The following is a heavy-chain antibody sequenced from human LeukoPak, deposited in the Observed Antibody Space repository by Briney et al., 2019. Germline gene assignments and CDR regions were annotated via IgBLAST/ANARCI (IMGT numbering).Heavy chain of an antibody. CDR2: ISYDASNK. CDR3: ARDNSSVMWLLSLFAY. V-gene: IGHV3-30*01. D-gene: IGHD3-3*01. Sequence: PGGSLRLSCAASGFTFSSYAMHWVRQAPGEALEWVAVISYDASNKYYADSVNGRFTISRDNSKNTLYLQMNSLRAEDTAVYYCARDNSSVMWLLSLFAYWGQGTLVTVSS. CDR1: GFTFSSYA. J-gene: IGHJ4*02.